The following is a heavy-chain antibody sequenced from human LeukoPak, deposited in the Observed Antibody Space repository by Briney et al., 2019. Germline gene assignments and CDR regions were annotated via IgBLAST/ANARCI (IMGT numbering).Heavy chain of an antibody. CDR1: GGSISSNY. D-gene: IGHD2/OR15-2a*01. J-gene: IGHJ3*02. CDR3: ARIQVQDAFDI. CDR2: IYYSGST. V-gene: IGHV4-59*05. Sequence: PSETLSLTCTVSGGSISSNYWSWIRKPPGKGLEWIGSIYYSGSTYYNPSLKSRVTISVDTSKNQFSLKLSSVTAADTAVYYCARIQVQDAFDIWGQGTMVTVSS.